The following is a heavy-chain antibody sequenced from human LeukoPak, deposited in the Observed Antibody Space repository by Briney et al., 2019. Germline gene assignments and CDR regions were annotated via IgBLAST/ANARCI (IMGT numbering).Heavy chain of an antibody. CDR3: ARGLGSYFDY. CDR1: GYSFTSYW. J-gene: IGHJ4*02. V-gene: IGHV5-51*01. CDR2: IYPGDSDT. D-gene: IGHD6-19*01. Sequence: GESLKISCKGSGYSFTSYWIAWVRQMPGKGLEWMGIIYPGDSDTRNSPSFQGQVTISVDKSISTSYLHWSSLKASDTAVYYCARGLGSYFDYWGQRTLVTVSS.